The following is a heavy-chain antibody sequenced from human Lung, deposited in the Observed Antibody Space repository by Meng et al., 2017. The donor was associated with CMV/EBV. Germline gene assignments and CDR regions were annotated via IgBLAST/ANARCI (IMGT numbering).Heavy chain of an antibody. CDR3: ARNTYYYDSSGYYTDY. J-gene: IGHJ4*02. Sequence: ASVXVSCNSSGYTFTSYGISWVRQAPGQGLEWMGWISAYNGNTNYAQKLQGRVTMTTDTSTSTAYMELRSLRSDDTAVYYCARNTYYYDSSGYYTDYWGQGTLVTVSS. CDR1: GYTFTSYG. CDR2: ISAYNGNT. D-gene: IGHD3-22*01. V-gene: IGHV1-18*01.